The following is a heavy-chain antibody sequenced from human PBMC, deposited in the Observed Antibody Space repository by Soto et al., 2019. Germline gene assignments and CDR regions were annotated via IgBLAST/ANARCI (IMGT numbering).Heavy chain of an antibody. J-gene: IGHJ5*02. D-gene: IGHD3-9*01. CDR2: INPSGGST. CDR3: ARGSYYDILTGTPVKWFDL. Sequence: GASVKVSCKASGYTFTSYYMHWVRQAPGQGLEWMGIINPSGGSTSYAQKFQGRVTMTRDTSTSTVYMELSSLRSEDTAVYYCARGSYYDILTGTPVKWFDLWGQGTLVTVSS. V-gene: IGHV1-46*03. CDR1: GYTFTSYY.